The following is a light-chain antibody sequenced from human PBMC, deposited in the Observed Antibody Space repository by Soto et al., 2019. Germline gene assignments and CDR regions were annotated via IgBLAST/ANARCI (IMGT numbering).Light chain of an antibody. V-gene: IGKV3-20*01. CDR3: QLYGISPH. CDR1: QSVSSDF. J-gene: IGKJ5*01. CDR2: ASS. Sequence: EIVLTQSPGTLSLSPGERATLSCRASQSVSSDFLAWYQHKPGQAPRLLIYASSNRATGIPDRFSGSASGTDFTLTINRLEPEDFAVYYCQLYGISPHFGQGTRLEI.